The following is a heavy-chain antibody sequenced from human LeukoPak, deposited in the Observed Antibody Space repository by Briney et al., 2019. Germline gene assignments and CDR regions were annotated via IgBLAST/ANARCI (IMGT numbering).Heavy chain of an antibody. V-gene: IGHV3-15*01. D-gene: IGHD1-26*01. J-gene: IGHJ5*02. CDR1: GFTLSSAW. Sequence: PGGSLRLSCVASGFTLSSAWMSWVRQAPGKGLEWVGRIKTKTDGGTPDYAAPVKGRFTISRDDSRNTLYLQMKSLKTEDTALYYCTRDSGTYNWFDPWGQGTLVTVSS. CDR3: TRDSGTYNWFDP. CDR2: IKTKTDGGTP.